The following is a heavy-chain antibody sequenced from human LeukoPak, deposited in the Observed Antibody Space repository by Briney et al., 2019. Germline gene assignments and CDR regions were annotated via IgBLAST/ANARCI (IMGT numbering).Heavy chain of an antibody. V-gene: IGHV1-2*02. CDR1: GYTFTGYY. CDR2: INPNSGDT. CDR3: ARGAVFGGNWFDP. J-gene: IGHJ5*02. D-gene: IGHD3-3*01. Sequence: ASVKVSCKASGYTFTGYYIHWVRQAPGQGLEWMGWINPNSGDTNYAQKFQGSVTMTRDTSISTVYMELSRLRFGDTAVYYCARGAVFGGNWFDPWGQGTLVTVSS.